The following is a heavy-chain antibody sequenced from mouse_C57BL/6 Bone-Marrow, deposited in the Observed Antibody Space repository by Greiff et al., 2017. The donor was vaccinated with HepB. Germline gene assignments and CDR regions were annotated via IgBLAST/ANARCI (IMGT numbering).Heavy chain of an antibody. V-gene: IGHV1-5*01. Sequence: VHVKQSGTVLARPGASVKMSCKTSGYTFTSYWMHWVKQRPGQGLEWIGAIYPGNSDTSYNQKFKGKAKLTAVTSASTAYMELSSLTNEDSAVYYCTRDRYYGSSWYFDVWGTGTTVTVSS. J-gene: IGHJ1*03. CDR3: TRDRYYGSSWYFDV. CDR1: GYTFTSYW. CDR2: IYPGNSDT. D-gene: IGHD1-1*01.